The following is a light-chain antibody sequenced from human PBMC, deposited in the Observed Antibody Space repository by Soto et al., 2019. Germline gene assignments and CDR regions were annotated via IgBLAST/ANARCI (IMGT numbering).Light chain of an antibody. Sequence: EIVLTQSPGTLSLSPGERATLSCRASQSVSSSYLAWYQQKPGQAPRLLIYGASSRATGIPDRFSGSGSGTDFTLTISRLEPEDFAVYYCHHYGSSPQVGQGTKVEIK. CDR1: QSVSSSY. V-gene: IGKV3-20*01. CDR2: GAS. CDR3: HHYGSSPQ. J-gene: IGKJ1*01.